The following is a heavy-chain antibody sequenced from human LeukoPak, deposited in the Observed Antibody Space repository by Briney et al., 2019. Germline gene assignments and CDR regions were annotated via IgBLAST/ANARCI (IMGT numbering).Heavy chain of an antibody. V-gene: IGHV3-30*02. CDR3: AISGPTASPGPIKFDY. CDR1: GFTFSSYG. J-gene: IGHJ4*02. D-gene: IGHD2-21*02. CDR2: IRYDGSNK. Sequence: GGSLRLSCAASGFTFSSYGMHWVRQAPGKGLEWVAFIRYDGSNKYYADSVKGRFTISRDNSKNTLYLQMNSLRAEDTAVYYCAISGPTASPGPIKFDYWGQGTLVTVSS.